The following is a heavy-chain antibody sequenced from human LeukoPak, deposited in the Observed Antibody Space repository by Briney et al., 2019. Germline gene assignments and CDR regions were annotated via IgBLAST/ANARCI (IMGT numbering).Heavy chain of an antibody. D-gene: IGHD2-2*02. Sequence: LRLSCTVSGGSISSGDYYWSWIRQPPGKGLEWIGYIYYSGSTYYNPSLKSRVTISVDTSKNQFSLKLSSVTAADTAVYYCARDTQNDAFDIWGQGTMVTVSS. CDR1: GGSISSGDYY. J-gene: IGHJ3*02. CDR3: ARDTQNDAFDI. V-gene: IGHV4-30-4*08. CDR2: IYYSGST.